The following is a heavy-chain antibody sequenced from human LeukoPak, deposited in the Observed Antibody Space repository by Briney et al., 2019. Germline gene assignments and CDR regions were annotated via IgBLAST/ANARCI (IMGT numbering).Heavy chain of an antibody. V-gene: IGHV3-23*01. D-gene: IGHD2-2*01. CDR1: GFTFSSHA. CDR2: LSGSGYNT. CDR3: AKDPYGTRYFDY. Sequence: GGSLRLSCAASGFTFSSHALSWVRQARGKGLDGVSSLSGSGYNTYYADSVKGRFTIYRDNSKNTVYLQMDSLRAEDTAVYYCAKDPYGTRYFDYWGQGTLVPVSS. J-gene: IGHJ4*02.